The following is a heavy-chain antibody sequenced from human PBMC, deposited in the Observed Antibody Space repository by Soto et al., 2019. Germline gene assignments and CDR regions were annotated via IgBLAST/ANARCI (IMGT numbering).Heavy chain of an antibody. J-gene: IGHJ6*02. Sequence: PGGSLRLSCAASGFTFSSYAMSWVRQAPGKGLEWVSAISGSGGSTYYADSVKGRFTISRDNSKNTLYLQMNSLRAEDTAVYYCAKDLITIFGVVTLRYYYYYGMDVWGQGTTVTVSS. V-gene: IGHV3-23*01. CDR1: GFTFSSYA. CDR3: AKDLITIFGVVTLRYYYYYGMDV. D-gene: IGHD3-3*01. CDR2: ISGSGGST.